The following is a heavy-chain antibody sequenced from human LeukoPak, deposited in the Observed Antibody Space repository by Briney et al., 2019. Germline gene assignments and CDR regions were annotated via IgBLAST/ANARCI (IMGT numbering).Heavy chain of an antibody. CDR2: INPNSGGT. J-gene: IGHJ3*02. Sequence: ASVKVSCKASGYTFTDYYIHWVRQAPGQGLEWMGWINPNSGGTNYAQKFQGWVTMTRDTSISTAYMELSRLRSDDTAVYYCARDNPSLGSGYYLDAFDIWGQGTMVTVSS. CDR1: GYTFTDYY. V-gene: IGHV1-2*04. D-gene: IGHD3-22*01. CDR3: ARDNPSLGSGYYLDAFDI.